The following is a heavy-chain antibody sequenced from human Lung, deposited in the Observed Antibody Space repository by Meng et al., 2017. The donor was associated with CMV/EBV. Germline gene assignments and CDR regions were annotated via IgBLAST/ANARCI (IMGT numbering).Heavy chain of an antibody. J-gene: IGHJ4*02. Sequence: GSLRLXXTASGGSISSGTYFWGWIRQTPGKGLEWIGSIYYSGTTYHNPSLKSRVSISVDTSKNQFSLVLRSVTAADSAVYYCARDAEGGSSWTKIDYWGRGTLVXVSS. CDR2: IYYSGTT. CDR3: ARDAEGGSSWTKIDY. V-gene: IGHV4-39*07. D-gene: IGHD6-13*01. CDR1: GGSISSGTYF.